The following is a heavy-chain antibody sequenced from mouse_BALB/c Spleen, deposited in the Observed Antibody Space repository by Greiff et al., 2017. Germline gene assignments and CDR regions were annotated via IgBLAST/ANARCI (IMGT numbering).Heavy chain of an antibody. V-gene: IGHV2-9*02. D-gene: IGHD2-1*01. Sequence: QVQLKESGPGLVAPSQSLSITCTVSGFSLTSYGVHWVRQPPGKGLEWLGVIWAGGSTNYNSALMSRLSISKDNSKSQVFLKMNSLQTDDTAMYYCARDRVYYGNYEGGWFAYWGQGTLVTVSA. CDR3: ARDRVYYGNYEGGWFAY. CDR2: IWAGGST. J-gene: IGHJ3*01. CDR1: GFSLTSYG.